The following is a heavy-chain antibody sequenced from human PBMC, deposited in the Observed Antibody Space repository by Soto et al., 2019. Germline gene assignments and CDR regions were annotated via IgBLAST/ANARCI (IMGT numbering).Heavy chain of an antibody. CDR3: AKGFRSITGRTYYYGMDV. CDR1: GFTFSSYG. J-gene: IGHJ6*02. Sequence: PGGSLRLSCAASGFTFSSYGMSWVRQAPGKGLEWVSAISGSGGSTYYADSVKGRFTISGDNSKNTLYLQMNSLRAEDTAVYYCAKGFRSITGRTYYYGMDVWGQGTTVTVSS. D-gene: IGHD1-20*01. CDR2: ISGSGGST. V-gene: IGHV3-23*01.